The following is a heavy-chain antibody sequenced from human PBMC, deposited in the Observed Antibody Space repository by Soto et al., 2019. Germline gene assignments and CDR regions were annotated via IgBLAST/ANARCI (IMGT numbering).Heavy chain of an antibody. CDR1: GFTFSSYW. CDR2: INPDGSEK. CDR3: AGGVTTGVDAFDM. J-gene: IGHJ3*02. V-gene: IGHV3-7*01. Sequence: EVQLVESGGGLVQPGGSLRLSCAASGFTFSSYWMTWVRQAPGKGLEWVANINPDGSEKYYVDSVKGRFTISRDNAKNSLYLQMDSPRAEDTVVYYCAGGVTTGVDAFDMWGQGTMVTVSS. D-gene: IGHD3-3*01.